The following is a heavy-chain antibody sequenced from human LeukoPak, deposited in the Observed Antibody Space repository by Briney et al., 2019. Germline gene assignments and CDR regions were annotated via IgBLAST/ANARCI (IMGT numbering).Heavy chain of an antibody. J-gene: IGHJ6*02. CDR1: GYTSTSYA. D-gene: IGHD3-3*01. Sequence: ASVKVSCKASGYTSTSYAMNWVRQAPGQGLEWMGWISAYNGNTNYAQKLQGRVTMTTDTSTSTAYMELRSLRSDDTAVYYCAIWSGYLHYYGMDVWGQGTTVTVSS. V-gene: IGHV1-18*01. CDR2: ISAYNGNT. CDR3: AIWSGYLHYYGMDV.